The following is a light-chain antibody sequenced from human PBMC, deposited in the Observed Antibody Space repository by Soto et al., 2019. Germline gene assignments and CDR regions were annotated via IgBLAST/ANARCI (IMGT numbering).Light chain of an antibody. V-gene: IGKV1-39*01. Sequence: DIRMTQSPLSLSASVGDRVTITCRASQSISDYVNWYQQKPGKAPKLLIFAASSLPSGVPSRFSGSGSGTDFTLAISSVSPEDYATYHCQQSHSVPFTFCPGTKVHIE. CDR3: QQSHSVPFT. J-gene: IGKJ3*01. CDR1: QSISDY. CDR2: AAS.